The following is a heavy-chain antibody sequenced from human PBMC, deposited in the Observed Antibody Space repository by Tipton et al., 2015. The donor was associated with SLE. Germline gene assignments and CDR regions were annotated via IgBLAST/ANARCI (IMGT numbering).Heavy chain of an antibody. V-gene: IGHV4-59*01. J-gene: IGHJ4*02. CDR3: ARVLYSSSFFDY. Sequence: TLSLTCTVSGGSISSYYWSWIRQPPEKGLEWIGYIYYSGSTNYNPSLKSRVIISVDTSKNQFSLKLSSVTAADTAVYYCARVLYSSSFFDYWGQGTLVTVSS. CDR1: GGSISSYY. D-gene: IGHD6-6*01. CDR2: IYYSGST.